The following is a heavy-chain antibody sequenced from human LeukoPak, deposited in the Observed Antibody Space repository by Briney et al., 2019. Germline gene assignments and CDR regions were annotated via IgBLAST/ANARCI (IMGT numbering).Heavy chain of an antibody. CDR2: ISGSGNSA. J-gene: IGHJ4*02. D-gene: IGHD5-24*01. CDR1: GFTFSTYA. V-gene: IGHV3-23*01. Sequence: GGSLRLSCAASGFTFSTYAMSWVRQAPGKGLEWVSVISGSGNSAYYADSVKGRFSISRDNSMTALYLQMNSLRAEDTAVYYCARMREDVYTVFDYWGQGALVTVSS. CDR3: ARMREDVYTVFDY.